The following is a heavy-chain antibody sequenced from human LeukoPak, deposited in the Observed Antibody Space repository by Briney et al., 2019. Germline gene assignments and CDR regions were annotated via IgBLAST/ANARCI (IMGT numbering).Heavy chain of an antibody. Sequence: GASVKDSCKASGYTFTNYDINAVGPAAGQGLAGVGGKNTNRGNTGIAQKFHGRVTITRHTSISTAYMELSSLRSEDRAVYYCARVVRHRIEQIWPRDKHYLHMDVWGKGTTVTVSS. J-gene: IGHJ6*03. V-gene: IGHV1-8*03. CDR3: ARVVRHRIEQIWPRDKHYLHMDV. CDR2: KNTNRGNT. D-gene: IGHD1/OR15-1a*01. CDR1: GYTFTNYD.